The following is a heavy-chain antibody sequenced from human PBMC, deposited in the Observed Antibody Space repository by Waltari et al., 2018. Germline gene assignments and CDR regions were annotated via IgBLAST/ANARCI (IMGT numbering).Heavy chain of an antibody. CDR1: GGSISSYY. D-gene: IGHD3-22*01. J-gene: IGHJ3*02. CDR2: IYTSGST. CDR3: ARGDYYDSSGYSGAFDI. Sequence: QVQLQESGPGLVKPSETLSLTCTVSGGSISSYYWSWIRPPAGKGLGWIGRIYTSGSTNYNPSLKSRVTMSVDTSKNQFSLKLSSVTAADTAVYYCARGDYYDSSGYSGAFDIWGQGTMVTVSS. V-gene: IGHV4-4*07.